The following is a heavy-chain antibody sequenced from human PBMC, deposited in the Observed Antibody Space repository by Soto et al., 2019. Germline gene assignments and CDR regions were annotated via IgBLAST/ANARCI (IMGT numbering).Heavy chain of an antibody. J-gene: IGHJ6*02. CDR3: ARGEGRLPRVGSGMDV. Sequence: SVKVSCKASGGTFSSYAISWVRQAPGQGLEWMGGIIPIFGTANYAQKFQGRVTITADESTSTAYMELSSLRSEDTAVYYCARGEGRLPRVGSGMDVWGQGTTVTVSS. CDR2: IIPIFGTA. D-gene: IGHD3-10*01. CDR1: GGTFSSYA. V-gene: IGHV1-69*13.